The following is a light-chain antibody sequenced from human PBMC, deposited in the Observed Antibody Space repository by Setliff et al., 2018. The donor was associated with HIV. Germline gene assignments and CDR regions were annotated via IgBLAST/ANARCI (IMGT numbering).Light chain of an antibody. Sequence: QSALTQPASVSGSPGQSITISCIGTSSDVGGYDFVSWYQQRPGKAPKLIIFDVSDRPSGVSHRFSGSKSGNTASLTISGLQTEDEADYFCASYRSPATYVFGIGTKGTVL. CDR1: SSDVGGYDF. V-gene: IGLV2-14*03. CDR2: DVS. CDR3: ASYRSPATYV. J-gene: IGLJ1*01.